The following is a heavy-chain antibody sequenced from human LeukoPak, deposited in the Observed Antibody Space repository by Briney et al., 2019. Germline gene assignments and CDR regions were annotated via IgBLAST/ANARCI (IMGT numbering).Heavy chain of an antibody. D-gene: IGHD5-18*01. CDR1: GFTFSSYS. J-gene: IGHJ4*02. CDR3: ARGSGYSYGYDY. CDR2: ISSSSSTI. Sequence: GGSLRLSCAASGFTFSSYSMNWVRQAPGKGLEWVSYISSSSSTIYYADSAKGRFTISGDNAKNSLYLQMNSLRDEDTAVYYCARGSGYSYGYDYWGQGTPVTVSS. V-gene: IGHV3-48*02.